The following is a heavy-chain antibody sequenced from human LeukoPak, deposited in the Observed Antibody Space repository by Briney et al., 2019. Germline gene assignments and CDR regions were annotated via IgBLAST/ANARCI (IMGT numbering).Heavy chain of an antibody. CDR3: ARGYPGVAGTGAFGDV. CDR2: KTPHRGNT. Sequence: GASVKVSCKASGYTFTSYDINWARQATGQGLEWMGWKTPHRGNTGYAQKFEGRDTKTRNTPQRTAHIEVSSLISEDTAVYYCARGYPGVAGTGAFGDVWGKGTTVTISS. J-gene: IGHJ6*04. D-gene: IGHD6-19*01. V-gene: IGHV1-8*01. CDR1: GYTFTSYD.